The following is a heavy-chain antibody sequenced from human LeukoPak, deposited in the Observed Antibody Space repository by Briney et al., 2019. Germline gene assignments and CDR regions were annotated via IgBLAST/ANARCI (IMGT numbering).Heavy chain of an antibody. J-gene: IGHJ4*02. Sequence: SETLSLTCTASGGSISTYYWTWIRQPAGKGLEWIGRIYTSGSTNYNPSLKSRVTISVDTSKNQFSLKLSSVTAADTAVYYCARHRQGGIYTSSWYGFDYWGQGTLVTVSS. CDR2: IYTSGST. CDR1: GGSISTYY. V-gene: IGHV4-4*07. CDR3: ARHRQGGIYTSSWYGFDY. D-gene: IGHD6-13*01.